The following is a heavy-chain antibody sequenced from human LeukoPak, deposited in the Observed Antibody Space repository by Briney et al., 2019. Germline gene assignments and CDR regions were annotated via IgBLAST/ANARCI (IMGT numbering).Heavy chain of an antibody. D-gene: IGHD2-2*03. Sequence: GGSLRLSCAASGFTFSHYGMNWVRQAPGKGLEWVSGLTANSRSAYYADSVKGRFTISRDNSKNTLYLQMNSLRDEDTAVYYCAKDSHWILFDDWGQGTLVTVSS. CDR2: LTANSRSA. V-gene: IGHV3-23*01. CDR3: AKDSHWILFDD. J-gene: IGHJ4*02. CDR1: GFTFSHYG.